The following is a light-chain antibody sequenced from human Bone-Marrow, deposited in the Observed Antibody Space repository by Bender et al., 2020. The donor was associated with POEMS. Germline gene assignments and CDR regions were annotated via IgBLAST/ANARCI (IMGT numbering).Light chain of an antibody. CDR1: SSDVGGYNY. CDR3: CSFAGLGV. Sequence: QSALTQPPSASGTPGQSVTLSCTGTSSDVGGYNYVSWYQQHPGKAPKVVIYEVSKRPSGVSVRFSGSKSGNTASLTISGLQTEDEADYYCCSFAGLGVFGTGTKVTVL. CDR2: EVS. J-gene: IGLJ1*01. V-gene: IGLV2-8*01.